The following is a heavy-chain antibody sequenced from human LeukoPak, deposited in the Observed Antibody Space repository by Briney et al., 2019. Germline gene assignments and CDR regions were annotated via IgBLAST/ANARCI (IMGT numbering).Heavy chain of an antibody. V-gene: IGHV4-59*01. CDR2: IYYSGTT. CDR1: GGSFSGYY. D-gene: IGHD1-1*01. Sequence: SETLSLTCAVYGGSFSGYYWSWIRQPPGKGLDCIGYIYYSGTTNYNPSLKSRVTISLDTSKNQFSLKLTSVTAADTAVYYCARVSWFPGTSYYYMDVWGKGTTVTVSS. CDR3: ARVSWFPGTSYYYMDV. J-gene: IGHJ6*03.